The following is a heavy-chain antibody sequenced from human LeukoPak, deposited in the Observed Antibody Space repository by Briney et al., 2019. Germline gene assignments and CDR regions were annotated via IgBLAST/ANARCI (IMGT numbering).Heavy chain of an antibody. CDR2: IRYDGSNK. CDR3: AKDFVGYSGYVYAY. V-gene: IGHV3-30*02. CDR1: GFTFSSYG. D-gene: IGHD5-12*01. Sequence: GRSLRLSCAASGFTFSSYGMHWVRQAPGKGLEWVAFIRYDGSNKYYADSVKGRFTISRDNSKNTLYLQMNSLRAEDTAMYYCAKDFVGYSGYVYAYWGQGTLVTVSS. J-gene: IGHJ4*02.